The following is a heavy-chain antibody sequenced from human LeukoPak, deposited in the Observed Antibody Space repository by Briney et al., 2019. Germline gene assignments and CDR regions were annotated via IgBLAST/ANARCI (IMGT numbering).Heavy chain of an antibody. D-gene: IGHD3-10*01. CDR1: GFTFSSYA. CDR3: AKLGYGSGSYSDLDY. V-gene: IGHV3-23*01. J-gene: IGHJ4*02. Sequence: GGSLRLSCAASGFTFSSYAMSWVRQAPGKGLEWVSSISGSGGSTYYADSVKGRFTIYRDNSKNTLYLQMNSLRAEDTAVYYCAKLGYGSGSYSDLDYWGQGTLVTVSS. CDR2: ISGSGGST.